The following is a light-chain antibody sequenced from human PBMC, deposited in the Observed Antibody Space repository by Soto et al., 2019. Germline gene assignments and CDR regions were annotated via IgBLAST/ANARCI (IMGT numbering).Light chain of an antibody. CDR1: QSISTW. CDR3: QQNNRYSLT. CDR2: QAS. J-gene: IGKJ4*01. Sequence: DIQMTQSPSTLSASVGDRVTITCRASQSISTWVAWYQQKAGKAPKLLIHQASTLESGVPSRLSGSGSGTEFTLTISSLQPDDFATYYCQQNNRYSLTFGGGTKVDIK. V-gene: IGKV1-5*03.